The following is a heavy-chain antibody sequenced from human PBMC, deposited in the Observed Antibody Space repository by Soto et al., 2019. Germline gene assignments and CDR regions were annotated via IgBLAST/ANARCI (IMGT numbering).Heavy chain of an antibody. V-gene: IGHV1-8*01. J-gene: IGHJ6*02. Sequence: QVQLVQSGAEVKKPGASVKVSCKASGYTFTSYDINWVRQATGQGLEWMGWMNPNSGNTGYAQKFQGRVTMTRNTSISTAYMELSSLRSDDTAVYYCARGRKQLRSYGMDVWGQGTTVTVSS. CDR1: GYTFTSYD. CDR3: ARGRKQLRSYGMDV. CDR2: MNPNSGNT. D-gene: IGHD6-6*01.